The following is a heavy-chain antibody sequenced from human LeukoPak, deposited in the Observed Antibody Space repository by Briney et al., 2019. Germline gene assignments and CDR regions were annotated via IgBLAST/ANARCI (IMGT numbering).Heavy chain of an antibody. CDR3: AQASTNWGRFYLDY. Sequence: QPGGSLRLSCAASGFTFSSFAMSWVRQAPGKGLEWVSTISGSGGGTWYADSVKGRFTISRDNSKNTLYLQMNSLRAEDTAVYYCAQASTNWGRFYLDYWGQGTLVTVSS. V-gene: IGHV3-23*01. D-gene: IGHD7-27*01. CDR1: GFTFSSFA. J-gene: IGHJ4*02. CDR2: ISGSGGGT.